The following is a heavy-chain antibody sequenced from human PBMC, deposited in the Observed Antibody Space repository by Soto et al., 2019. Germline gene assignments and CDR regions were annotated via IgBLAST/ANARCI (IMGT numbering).Heavy chain of an antibody. Sequence: XGTLSLTCTVSGGSISSYYWSWIRQPPGKGLEWIGYIYYSGSTNYNPSLKSRVTISVDTSKNQFSLKLSSVTAADTAVYYCAREGRIAAAGLALDAFDIWGQGTMVTVSS. D-gene: IGHD6-13*01. CDR2: IYYSGST. CDR3: AREGRIAAAGLALDAFDI. V-gene: IGHV4-59*01. J-gene: IGHJ3*02. CDR1: GGSISSYY.